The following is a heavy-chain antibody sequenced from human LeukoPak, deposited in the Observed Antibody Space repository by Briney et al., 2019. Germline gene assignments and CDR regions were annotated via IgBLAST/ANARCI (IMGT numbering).Heavy chain of an antibody. V-gene: IGHV4-4*07. D-gene: IGHD2-21*01. CDR3: ARYSNAVAGARWFDH. CDR2: IYTSGST. CDR1: GGSISLYY. J-gene: IGHJ5*02. Sequence: SETLSLTCTVSGGSISLYYWSWIRQPAGKGLEWIGRIYTSGSTKYNPSLESRVTMSVDTSKNKFSLNLRSVTAADTAVYYCARYSNAVAGARWFDHWGQGTLVTVSS.